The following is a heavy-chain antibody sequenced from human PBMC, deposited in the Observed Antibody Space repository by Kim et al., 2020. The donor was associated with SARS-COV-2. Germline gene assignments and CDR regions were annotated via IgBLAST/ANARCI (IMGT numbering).Heavy chain of an antibody. J-gene: IGHJ4*02. V-gene: IGHV3-73*01. CDR3: TSLIVATILEEY. D-gene: IGHD5-12*01. Sequence: AYAASVKGRFTISRDDSKSTAYLQMNSLKTEDTAVYYCTSLIVATILEEYWGQGTLVTVSS.